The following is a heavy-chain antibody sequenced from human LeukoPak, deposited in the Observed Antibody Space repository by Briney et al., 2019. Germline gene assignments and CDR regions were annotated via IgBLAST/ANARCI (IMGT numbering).Heavy chain of an antibody. D-gene: IGHD6-13*01. CDR2: ISSSSSYI. Sequence: GGSLRLSCAASGFTFSSYSMNWVGQAPGKELEGVSSISSSSSYIYYADSVKGRFTISRDNAKNSLYLQMNSLRAEDTAVYYCARDGQQLVRVFDYWGQGTLVTVSS. V-gene: IGHV3-21*01. J-gene: IGHJ4*02. CDR3: ARDGQQLVRVFDY. CDR1: GFTFSSYS.